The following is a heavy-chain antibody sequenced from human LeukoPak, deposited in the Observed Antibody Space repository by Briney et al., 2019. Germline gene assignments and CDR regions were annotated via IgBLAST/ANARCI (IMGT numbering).Heavy chain of an antibody. CDR2: IVVGSGNT. CDR1: GFTFTSSA. Sequence: SVKVSCKASGFTFTSSAMQWVRQARGQRLEWIGWIVVGSGNTNYAQKFQERVTITRDMSTSTAYMELSSLRSEDTAVYYCAADYYYGSGSFLMDVWGQGTTVTVSS. CDR3: AADYYYGSGSFLMDV. D-gene: IGHD3-10*01. J-gene: IGHJ6*02. V-gene: IGHV1-58*02.